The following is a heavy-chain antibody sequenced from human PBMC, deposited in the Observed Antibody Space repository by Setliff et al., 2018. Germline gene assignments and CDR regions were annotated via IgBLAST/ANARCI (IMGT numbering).Heavy chain of an antibody. CDR3: ARINFYVSSGYYYAPDY. J-gene: IGHJ4*02. CDR1: GYTFTNYG. Sequence: ASVKVSCKTSGYTFTNYGITWVRQAPGQGLEWMGWINNYSFKTNYPQKFLGRVTVTTDTSTGTAYMELGSLTSDDTAIYYCARINFYVSSGYYYAPDYWGSGTLGTV. V-gene: IGHV1-18*01. D-gene: IGHD3-22*01. CDR2: INNYSFKT.